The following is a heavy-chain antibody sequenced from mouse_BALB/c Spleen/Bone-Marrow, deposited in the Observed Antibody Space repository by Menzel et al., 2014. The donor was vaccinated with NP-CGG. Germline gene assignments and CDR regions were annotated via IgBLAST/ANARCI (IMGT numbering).Heavy chain of an antibody. V-gene: IGHV1-31*01. CDR2: INPYNGAT. Sequence: VQLQQSGPELVKPGASVKISCKASGYSFTGYYMHWVKQSHVKSLEWIGRINPYNGATSYNQNFKDKASLTVDKSSSTTYMQLHSLTSEDSTVYYYARGIYYGGYFDYWGQGTTLTVSS. CDR1: GYSFTGYY. J-gene: IGHJ2*01. CDR3: ARGIYYGGYFDY. D-gene: IGHD1-1*01.